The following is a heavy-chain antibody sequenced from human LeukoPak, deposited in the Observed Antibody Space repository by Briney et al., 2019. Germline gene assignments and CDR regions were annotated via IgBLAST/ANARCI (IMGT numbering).Heavy chain of an antibody. CDR2: ISSSSSYI. J-gene: IGHJ4*02. D-gene: IGHD4-11*01. CDR1: GFTFSSYS. Sequence: GGSLRLSCAASGFTFSSYSVNWVRQAPGKGLEWVSSISSSSSYIYYADSVKGRFTISRDNAKNSLYLQMNSLRAEDTAVYYCASYATVTTDFDYWGQGTLVTVSS. V-gene: IGHV3-21*01. CDR3: ASYATVTTDFDY.